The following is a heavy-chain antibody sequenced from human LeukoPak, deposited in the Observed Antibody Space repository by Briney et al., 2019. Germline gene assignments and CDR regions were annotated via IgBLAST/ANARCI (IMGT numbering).Heavy chain of an antibody. CDR2: ISSSSSYI. CDR3: ARAPYDCGGDCYSFIDY. CDR1: GFTFSSYS. J-gene: IGHJ4*02. V-gene: IGHV3-21*01. D-gene: IGHD2-21*02. Sequence: GRSLRLSCAASGFTFSSYSMNWVRQAPGKGLEWVSSISSSSSYIYYADSVKGRFTISRDNAKNSLYLQMNSLRAEDTAVYYCARAPYDCGGDCYSFIDYWGQGTLVTVSS.